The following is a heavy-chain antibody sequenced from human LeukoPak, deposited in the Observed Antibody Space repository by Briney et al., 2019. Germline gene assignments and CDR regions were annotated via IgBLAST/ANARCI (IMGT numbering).Heavy chain of an antibody. J-gene: IGHJ6*03. CDR2: IYYSGST. CDR3: ARHSEGYYYYMDV. CDR1: GGSISSSSYY. V-gene: IGHV4-39*01. D-gene: IGHD3-10*01. Sequence: PSETLSLTCTVSGGSISSSSYYWDWIRQPPGKGLEWIGNIYYSGSTYYNPSLKSRVTISVAASKSQFSLKLSSVTAADTAVYYCARHSEGYYYYMDVWGEGTTVTVSS.